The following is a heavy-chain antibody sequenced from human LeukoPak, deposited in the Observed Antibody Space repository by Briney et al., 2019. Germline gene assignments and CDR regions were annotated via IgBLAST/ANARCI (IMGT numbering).Heavy chain of an antibody. J-gene: IGHJ4*02. Sequence: ASVKVSCKASGGTFSSYAISWVRQAPGQGLEWMGGIIPIFGTANYAQKLQGRVTMTTDTSTSTAYMELRSLRSDDTAVYYCARTGSGSSSIEAFDYWGQGTLVTVSS. CDR1: GGTFSSYA. D-gene: IGHD3-10*01. CDR2: IIPIFGTA. CDR3: ARTGSGSSSIEAFDY. V-gene: IGHV1-69*05.